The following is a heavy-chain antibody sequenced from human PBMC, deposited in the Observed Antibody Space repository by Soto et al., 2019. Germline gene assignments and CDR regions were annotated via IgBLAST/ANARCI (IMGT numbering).Heavy chain of an antibody. J-gene: IGHJ3*02. CDR2: ISYDGSNK. D-gene: IGHD2-2*01. V-gene: IGHV3-30*18. Sequence: PGGSLRLSCAASGFTFSSYGMHWVRQAPGKGLEWVAVISYDGSNKYYADSVKGRFTISRDNSKNTLYLQMNSLRAEDTAVYYCAKESLGYCSSTSCQRFGAFDIWGQGTMVTVSS. CDR3: AKESLGYCSSTSCQRFGAFDI. CDR1: GFTFSSYG.